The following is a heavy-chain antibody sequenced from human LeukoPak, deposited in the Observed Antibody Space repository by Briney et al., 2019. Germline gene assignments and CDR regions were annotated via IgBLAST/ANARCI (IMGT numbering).Heavy chain of an antibody. V-gene: IGHV2-70*11. D-gene: IGHD3-3*01. CDR2: IDWDDDK. CDR1: GFSLSTSGMC. CDR3: ARIRRLGEGASPHYFDY. Sequence: SGPTLVNPTQTLTLTCTFSGFSLSTSGMCLSWLRQPPGKAPEWLARIDWDDDKHYNTSLKTRLTVSKDTSKNQVVLTLTNMGPADTATYYCARIRRLGEGASPHYFDYWGQGTLITVSS. J-gene: IGHJ4*02.